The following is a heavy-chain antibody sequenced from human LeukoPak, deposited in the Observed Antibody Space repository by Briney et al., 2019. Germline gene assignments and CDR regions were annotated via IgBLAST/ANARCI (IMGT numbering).Heavy chain of an antibody. Sequence: GGSLRLSCAASGFTFSSFAMSWIRQAPGKGLEWVSGISNNGDSTDYADSVKGRLTISRDNSKNTLYLQMNRLRADDTALYYCAKDLATNRFSAFDYWGQGTLVTVSS. CDR2: ISNNGDST. CDR1: GFTFSSFA. CDR3: AKDLATNRFSAFDY. J-gene: IGHJ4*02. D-gene: IGHD1-14*01. V-gene: IGHV3-23*01.